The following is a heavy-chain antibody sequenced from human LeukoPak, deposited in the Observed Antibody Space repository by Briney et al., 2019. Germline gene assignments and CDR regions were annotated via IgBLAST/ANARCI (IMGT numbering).Heavy chain of an antibody. J-gene: IGHJ3*02. CDR3: ARSHTAMVRSTDAFDI. CDR1: GYTFTSYD. CDR2: MNPNSGNT. Sequence: WASVKVSCKASGYTFTSYDINWVRQATGQGLEWMGWMNPNSGNTGYAQKFQGRVTMTRNTSISTAYMELSSLRSEDTAVYYCARSHTAMVRSTDAFDIWGQGTMVTVSS. D-gene: IGHD5-18*01. V-gene: IGHV1-8*01.